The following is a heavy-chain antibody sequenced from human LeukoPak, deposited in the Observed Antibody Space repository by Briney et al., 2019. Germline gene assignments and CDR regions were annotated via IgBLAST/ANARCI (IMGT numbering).Heavy chain of an antibody. Sequence: ASVKVSCKASGYTFTGYYMHWVRQAPGQGLEWMGWINPNSGGTNYAQKFQGRVTMTRDTSISTAYMELSRLRSDDTAVYYCARGPAYDSSGYLPYYYYYYMDVWGKGTTVTVSS. CDR1: GYTFTGYY. D-gene: IGHD3-22*01. J-gene: IGHJ6*03. V-gene: IGHV1-2*02. CDR3: ARGPAYDSSGYLPYYYYYYMDV. CDR2: INPNSGGT.